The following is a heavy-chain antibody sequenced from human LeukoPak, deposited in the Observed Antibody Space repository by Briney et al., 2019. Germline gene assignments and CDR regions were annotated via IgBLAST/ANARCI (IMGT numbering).Heavy chain of an antibody. CDR2: IDPHTGAT. D-gene: IGHD3-22*01. Sequence: VASVKVSCKSSGYIFTGYYMHWVRQAPGQGLEWMGWIDPHTGATDYAQKFQGRVTLTRDTSISTAYMEVTGLTSDDTAVYYCARVSKSGYFLLLKYWGQGTLVTVSS. CDR3: ARVSKSGYFLLLKY. J-gene: IGHJ4*02. V-gene: IGHV1-2*02. CDR1: GYIFTGYY.